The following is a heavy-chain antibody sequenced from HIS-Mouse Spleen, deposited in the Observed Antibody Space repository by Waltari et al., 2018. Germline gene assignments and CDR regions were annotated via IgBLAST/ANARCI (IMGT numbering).Heavy chain of an antibody. CDR1: GCSFSGYY. J-gene: IGHJ4*02. V-gene: IGHV4-34*01. Sequence: QVQLQQWGAGLLKPSEPLSLTCAFYGCSFSGYYWSWIRQPPGKGLEWIGEINHSGSTNYNPSLKSRVTISVDTSKNQFSLKLSSVTAADTAVYYCARGKGSSSWYYFDYWGQGTLVTVSS. CDR3: ARGKGSSSWYYFDY. CDR2: INHSGST. D-gene: IGHD6-13*01.